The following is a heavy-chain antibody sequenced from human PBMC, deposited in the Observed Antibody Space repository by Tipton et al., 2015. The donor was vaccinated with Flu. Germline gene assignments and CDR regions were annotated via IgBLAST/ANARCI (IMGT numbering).Heavy chain of an antibody. V-gene: IGHV3-48*03. CDR2: VDIHSRSI. CDR3: AKEIVGFTRFHYGVDV. Sequence: QLVQSGGGLVQPGGSLGLSCSASGFNLSSYEMNWVRQAPGKGLEWVSKVDIHSRSIDYADSVRGRFTISRDSAKRSVYLQMNSLRVEDTAAYYCAKEIVGFTRFHYGVDVWGHGTTVTVSS. D-gene: IGHD1-26*01. J-gene: IGHJ6*02. CDR1: GFNLSSYE.